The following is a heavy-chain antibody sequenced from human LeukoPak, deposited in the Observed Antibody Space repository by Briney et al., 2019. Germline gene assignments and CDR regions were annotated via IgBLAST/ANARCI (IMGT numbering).Heavy chain of an antibody. J-gene: IGHJ2*01. V-gene: IGHV1-69*04. CDR1: GGTLSSYA. CDR3: ARASGVVVPAAKSYWYFDL. CDR2: IIPILGIA. Sequence: SVKVSRQASGGTLSSYAINWVRQAPGQGLEWMGRIIPILGIANYAQKFQGRVTITADKSTSTAYMELSSLRSEDTAVYYCARASGVVVPAAKSYWYFDLWGRGSMVTVSS. D-gene: IGHD2-2*01.